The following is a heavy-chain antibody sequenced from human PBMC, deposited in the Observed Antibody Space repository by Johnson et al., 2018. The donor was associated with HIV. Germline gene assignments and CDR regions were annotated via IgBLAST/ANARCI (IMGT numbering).Heavy chain of an antibody. Sequence: VQLVESGGGVVQPGRSLRLSCAASGFIVSNNYMSWVRQAPGKGLEWVSLIYNGTTFYADSVKGRFTISRDNSKNTLYLQMNSLRAEDTAVYYCARANRGRNDAFDIWGQGTMVTVSS. CDR1: GFIVSNNY. CDR3: ARANRGRNDAFDI. V-gene: IGHV3-66*01. J-gene: IGHJ3*02. D-gene: IGHD2-15*01. CDR2: IYNGTT.